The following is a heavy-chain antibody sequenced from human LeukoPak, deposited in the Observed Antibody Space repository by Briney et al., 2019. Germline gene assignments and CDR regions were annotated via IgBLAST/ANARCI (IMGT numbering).Heavy chain of an antibody. CDR2: IYYSGST. J-gene: IGHJ4*02. CDR3: ARLGGTDSGFDY. CDR1: GGSIFNYNYY. D-gene: IGHD1-26*01. Sequence: SETLSLTCTVSGGSIFNYNYYWGWIRQPPGKGLEWIGSIYYSGSTYYNPSLESRVTISVDTSKDQFSLKLSSVTAADTAVYYCARLGGTDSGFDYWGQGTLVTVSS. V-gene: IGHV4-39*01.